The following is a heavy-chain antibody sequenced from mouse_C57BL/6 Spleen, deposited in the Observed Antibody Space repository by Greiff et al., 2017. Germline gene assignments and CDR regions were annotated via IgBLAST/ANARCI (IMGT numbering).Heavy chain of an antibody. Sequence: QVQLQQSGAELVKPGASVKISCKASGYAFSSYWMNWVKQRPGKGLEWIGQIYPGDGDTNYNGKFKGKATLTADKSSSTAYMQLSSLTSEDSAVYFCARGVYGNYGGFAYWGQGTLVTVSA. CDR3: ARGVYGNYGGFAY. J-gene: IGHJ3*01. CDR1: GYAFSSYW. D-gene: IGHD2-1*01. V-gene: IGHV1-80*01. CDR2: IYPGDGDT.